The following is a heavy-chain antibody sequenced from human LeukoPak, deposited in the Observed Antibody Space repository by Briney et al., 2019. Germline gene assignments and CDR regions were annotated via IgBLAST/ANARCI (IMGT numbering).Heavy chain of an antibody. Sequence: GGSLRLSCAASGFTFSSYGMHWVRQAPGKGLEWVAFIRYDGSNKYYADSVKGRFTISRDNAKNSLYLQMDSLRAEDTALYYCGRDLSGWYGPDYWGQGTLVTVSS. D-gene: IGHD6-19*01. CDR3: GRDLSGWYGPDY. V-gene: IGHV3-30*02. J-gene: IGHJ4*02. CDR1: GFTFSSYG. CDR2: IRYDGSNK.